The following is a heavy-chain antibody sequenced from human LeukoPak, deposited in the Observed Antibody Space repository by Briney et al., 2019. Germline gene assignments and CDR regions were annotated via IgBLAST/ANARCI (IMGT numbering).Heavy chain of an antibody. D-gene: IGHD6-13*01. CDR2: INTNTGNP. Sequence: ASVKVSCKASGYTFTSYAMNWVRQAPGQGLEWMGWINTNTGNPTYAQGFTGRFVFSLDTSVSTAYLQISSLKTEDTAMYYCATLDSSPDYWGQGTLVTVSS. V-gene: IGHV7-4-1*02. J-gene: IGHJ4*02. CDR3: ATLDSSPDY. CDR1: GYTFTSYA.